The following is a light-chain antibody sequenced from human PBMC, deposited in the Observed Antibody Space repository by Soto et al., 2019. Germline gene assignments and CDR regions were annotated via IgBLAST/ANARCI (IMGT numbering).Light chain of an antibody. Sequence: DIQMTQSPSTLSASVGDRVTITCRASQSISSWLAWYQQKPGKAPKLLIYDASSLETGVPSRFSGSGSGTEFTLTISSLHPDDFATYYCQQYNSYPLTFGGGTKVEIK. CDR1: QSISSW. J-gene: IGKJ4*01. CDR3: QQYNSYPLT. CDR2: DAS. V-gene: IGKV1-5*01.